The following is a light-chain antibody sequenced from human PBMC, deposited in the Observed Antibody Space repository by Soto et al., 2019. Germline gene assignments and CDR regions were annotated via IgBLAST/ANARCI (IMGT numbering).Light chain of an antibody. CDR3: QQRSNWPPIT. V-gene: IGKV3-11*01. J-gene: IGKJ5*01. Sequence: EVVMRQSPATLSVSPGEGPTLSCRASQGIGDTLAWYQHKPGQTPRLLIYDASTRATGIPARFSGSGSGTDFTLTISSLEPEDFAVYYCQQRSNWPPITFGQGTRLEIK. CDR2: DAS. CDR1: QGIGDT.